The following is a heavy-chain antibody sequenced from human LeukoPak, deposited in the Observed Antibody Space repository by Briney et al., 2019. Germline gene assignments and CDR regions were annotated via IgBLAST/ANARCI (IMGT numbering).Heavy chain of an antibody. Sequence: PGGSLRLSCAASGFIFSRYWMHWVRQVPGKELVWVSRINNDGSITNSADSVKGRFTISRDNAKDTLHLQMDSLRAEDTAIYYCARGPSVLGAIDNWGQGTLVAVSS. D-gene: IGHD3-10*01. CDR1: GFIFSRYW. CDR3: ARGPSVLGAIDN. CDR2: INNDGSIT. J-gene: IGHJ4*02. V-gene: IGHV3-74*01.